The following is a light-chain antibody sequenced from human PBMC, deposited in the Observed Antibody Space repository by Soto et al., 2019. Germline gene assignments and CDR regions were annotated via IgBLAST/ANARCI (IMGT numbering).Light chain of an antibody. V-gene: IGLV7-46*01. Sequence: QAVVTKDPSLTVSPGETVTLTCGPSTGAVTSGHFPDWFQQKAGQAPRTLICDTNNKHSWTPARFSGSLLGGKAALTLSGAQPEDEADYCCLLTYPDNRVFGTGTKLTVL. CDR1: TGAVTSGHF. CDR3: LLTYPDNRV. CDR2: DTN. J-gene: IGLJ1*01.